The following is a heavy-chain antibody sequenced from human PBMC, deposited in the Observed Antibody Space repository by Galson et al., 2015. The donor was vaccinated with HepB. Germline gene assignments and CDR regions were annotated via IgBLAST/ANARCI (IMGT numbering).Heavy chain of an antibody. J-gene: IGHJ4*02. CDR1: GYTFTSYY. Sequence: CKASGYTFTSYYMHWLRQAPGQGLEWKGIINPSGGSTSYAQKFQGRVTMTRDTSTSTVYMYLSSLRSEDPGVYYCARGPSPTFRVRELYFDYWGQGTLVTVSS. CDR3: ARGPSPTFRVRELYFDY. V-gene: IGHV1-46*01. CDR2: INPSGGST. D-gene: IGHD3-16*01.